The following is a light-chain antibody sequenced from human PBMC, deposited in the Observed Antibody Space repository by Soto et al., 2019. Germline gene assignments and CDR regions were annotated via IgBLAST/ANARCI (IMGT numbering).Light chain of an antibody. CDR3: QLVNNWPPHT. Sequence: EIVMTQSPATLSVSPGERVTLSCRASQSVSSNLAWYQQKPGQAPRLLIYAASTRATGIPARFSGSGSGTEFTLPISSLQSEDFAVYYCQLVNNWPPHTFGQGTKLEIK. CDR1: QSVSSN. V-gene: IGKV3-15*01. CDR2: AAS. J-gene: IGKJ2*01.